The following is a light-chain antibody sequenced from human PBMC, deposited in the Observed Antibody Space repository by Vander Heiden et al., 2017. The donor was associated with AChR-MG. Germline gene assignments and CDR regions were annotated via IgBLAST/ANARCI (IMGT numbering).Light chain of an antibody. Sequence: LQMTQSPSSLSASVGDRVTITCRASQSIDNYLTWYQQKPGKAPKPLIHSASSLQSGVPSRFSGSGSGTDFTLTISSLQPEDCATYYCQQSYSSSPSTFGQRTKLEIK. CDR1: QSIDNY. J-gene: IGKJ2*02. CDR2: SAS. V-gene: IGKV1-39*01. CDR3: QQSYSSSPST.